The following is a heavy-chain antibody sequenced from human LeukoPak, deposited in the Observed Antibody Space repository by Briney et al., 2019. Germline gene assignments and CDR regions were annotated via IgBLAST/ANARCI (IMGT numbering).Heavy chain of an antibody. CDR1: GYTFTSYA. CDR2: INTNTGNP. CDR3: ARGQGAAAGTNYYFDF. V-gene: IGHV7-4-1*02. J-gene: IGHJ4*02. Sequence: ASVKVSCKASGYTFTSYAMTWVRQAPGEGLEWMGWINTNTGNPTYAQGFTGRFVFSLDTSVSTAYLQISSLKAEDTAVYYCARGQGAAAGTNYYFDFWGQGTLVTVSS. D-gene: IGHD6-13*01.